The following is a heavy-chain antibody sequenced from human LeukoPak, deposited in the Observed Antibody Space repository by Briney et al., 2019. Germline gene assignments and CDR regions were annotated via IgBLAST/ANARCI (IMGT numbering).Heavy chain of an antibody. J-gene: IGHJ4*02. CDR1: GFTFSSYA. Sequence: PGGSLTLSCAASGFTFSSYAMHWVRQAPGKGLEWVAVIQYDASEKWYQDSVKGRFTISRDNSKNTVFLQMNGLRDEDTAVYYCAKDRTASWCFDHCGQGTLVTVSS. D-gene: IGHD6-13*01. CDR3: AKDRTASWCFDH. CDR2: IQYDASEK. V-gene: IGHV3-30*02.